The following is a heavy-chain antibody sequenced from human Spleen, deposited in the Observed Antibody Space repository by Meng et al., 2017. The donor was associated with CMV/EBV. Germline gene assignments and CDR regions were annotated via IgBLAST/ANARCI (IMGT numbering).Heavy chain of an antibody. CDR1: GDSISSYY. V-gene: IGHV4-59*01. CDR3: ARERGNLDYYFDF. J-gene: IGHJ4*02. Sequence: SETLSLTCTVSGDSISSYYWSWIRQPPGKGLEWIGYINYRGSTNYNPSLKSRVTISLDTSKNQFSLKVRSVTAADTAVYYCARERGNLDYYFDFWGQGTLVTVSS. D-gene: IGHD1-14*01. CDR2: INYRGST.